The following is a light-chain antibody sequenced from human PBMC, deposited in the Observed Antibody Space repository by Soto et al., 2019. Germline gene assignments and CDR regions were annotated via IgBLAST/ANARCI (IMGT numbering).Light chain of an antibody. CDR3: ISYTLSRSYV. V-gene: IGLV1-44*01. J-gene: IGLJ1*01. CDR1: SSNIGSNT. CDR2: SNN. Sequence: QSVLTQPPSASGTPGQRVTISCSGSSSNIGSNTVNWYQQLPGTAPKLLIYSNNQRPSGVPDRFSGSKSGTSASLAISGLQSEDEADYYCISYTLSRSYVFGTGTKVTVL.